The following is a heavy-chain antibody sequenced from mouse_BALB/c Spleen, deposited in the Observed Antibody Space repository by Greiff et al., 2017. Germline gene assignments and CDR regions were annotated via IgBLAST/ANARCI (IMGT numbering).Heavy chain of an antibody. V-gene: IGHV14-1*02. CDR2: IDPENGNT. J-gene: IGHJ3*01. CDR3: ALNWDGFAY. D-gene: IGHD4-1*01. Sequence: VQLQQSGAELVRPGALVKLSCKASGFNIKDYYMHWVKQRPEQGLEWIGWIDPENGNTIYDPKFQGKASITADTSSNTAYLQLSSLTSEDTAVYYCALNWDGFAYWGQGTLVTVSA. CDR1: GFNIKDYY.